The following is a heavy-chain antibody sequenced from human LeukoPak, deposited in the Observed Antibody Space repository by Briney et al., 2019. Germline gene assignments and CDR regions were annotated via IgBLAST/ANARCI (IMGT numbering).Heavy chain of an antibody. J-gene: IGHJ5*02. Sequence: GASVKVSCKASGYTFTGYYMHWVRQAPGQGLEWMGWINPNSGGTNYAQRFQGRVTMTRDTSISTAYMELSRLRSDDTAVYYCARDFEVYCSSTSCYRNWFDPWGQGTLVTVSS. CDR2: INPNSGGT. D-gene: IGHD2-2*01. V-gene: IGHV1-2*02. CDR1: GYTFTGYY. CDR3: ARDFEVYCSSTSCYRNWFDP.